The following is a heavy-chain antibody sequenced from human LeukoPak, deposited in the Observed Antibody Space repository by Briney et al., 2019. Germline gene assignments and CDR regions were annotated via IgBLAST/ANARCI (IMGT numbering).Heavy chain of an antibody. CDR3: ARGRGYSYGYYSFYMDV. J-gene: IGHJ6*03. D-gene: IGHD5-18*01. CDR2: IYSGGST. V-gene: IGHV3-66*01. Sequence: GGSLRLSCAASGFTVSSNYMSWVRQAPGKGLEWVSVIYSGGSTYYADSVKGRFTISRDNSKNTLYLQMNSLRAEDTAVYYCARGRGYSYGYYSFYMDVWGKETTVTISS. CDR1: GFTVSSNY.